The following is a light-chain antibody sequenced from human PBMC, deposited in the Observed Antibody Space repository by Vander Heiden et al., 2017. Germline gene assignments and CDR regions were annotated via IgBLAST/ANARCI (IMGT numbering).Light chain of an antibody. CDR2: DAS. V-gene: IGKV3-11*01. J-gene: IGKJ3*01. CDR3: QQRSNWPPAFT. Sequence: EIVWTQSPATLSLSPGEKATPSSRASQSVSSNLAWHQQTPGQAPTLLLYDASNSATGIPARFSGSGCGTDFTLTISSLAPEDFAVYYCQQRSNWPPAFTFGPGTKVDIK. CDR1: QSVSSN.